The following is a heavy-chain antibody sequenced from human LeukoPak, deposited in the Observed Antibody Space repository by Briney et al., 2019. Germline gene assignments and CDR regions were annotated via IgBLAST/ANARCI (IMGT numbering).Heavy chain of an antibody. CDR3: IGAWGFDI. V-gene: IGHV3-15*01. CDR2: IKGKTDGGTT. Sequence: GGSLRLSCAASGFTFSNAWMSWVRQAPGKGLEWVGRIKGKTDGGTTDYAAPVKGRFTISRDDSKNTLYLQMNSLKTEDTAVYYCIGAWGFDIWGQGTMVTVSS. CDR1: GFTFSNAW. J-gene: IGHJ3*02. D-gene: IGHD3-10*01.